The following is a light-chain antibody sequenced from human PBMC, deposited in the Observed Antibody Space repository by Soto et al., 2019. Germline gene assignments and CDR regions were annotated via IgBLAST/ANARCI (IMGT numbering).Light chain of an antibody. CDR2: GNS. Sequence: QSVLTQTPSVSGATGQRVTISCTGSSSNIGAGYDVHWYQQLPVTAPKILIYGNSNRPSGVPDRFSGSKSGTSASLAITGLQAEDEADYYCQSYDSSLSGVVFGGGTKLTVL. V-gene: IGLV1-40*01. CDR1: SSNIGAGYD. J-gene: IGLJ2*01. CDR3: QSYDSSLSGVV.